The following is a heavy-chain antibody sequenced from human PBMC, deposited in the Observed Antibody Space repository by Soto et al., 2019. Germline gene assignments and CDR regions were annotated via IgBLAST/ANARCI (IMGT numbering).Heavy chain of an antibody. CDR3: AKHRISYYYYYRMDV. CDR2: ISWDGGST. CDR1: GFTFDDYA. J-gene: IGHJ6*02. Sequence: GGSLRLSCAASGFTFDDYAMHWVRQAPGKGLEWVSLISWDGGSTYYADSVKGRFTISRDNSKNSLYLQMNSLRAEDTALYYCAKHRISYYYYYRMDVWGQGTTVTVS. V-gene: IGHV3-43D*04.